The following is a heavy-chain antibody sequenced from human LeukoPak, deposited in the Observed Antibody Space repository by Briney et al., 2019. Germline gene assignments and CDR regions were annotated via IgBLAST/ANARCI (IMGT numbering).Heavy chain of an antibody. CDR1: GGSISSGGYY. V-gene: IGHV4-31*03. CDR3: ARNLLRKGIGYLDY. D-gene: IGHD3-22*01. Sequence: SETLSLTCTVSGGSISSGGYYWSWIRQHPGKGLEWIGYIYYSGSTYYNPSLKSRVTISVDTSKNQFSLKLSSVTAADTAVYYCARNLLRKGIGYLDYWGQGTLVTVSS. CDR2: IYYSGST. J-gene: IGHJ4*02.